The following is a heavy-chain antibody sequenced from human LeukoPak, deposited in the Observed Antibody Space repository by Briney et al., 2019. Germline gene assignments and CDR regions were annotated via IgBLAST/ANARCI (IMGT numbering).Heavy chain of an antibody. CDR2: IIPILGIA. Sequence: GASVKVSCKASGGTFSSYTISWVRQAPGQGLEWMGRIIPILGIANYAQKFQGRVTITADKSTSTAYMELSSLRAEDTAVYYCAKDLSYNDYAVLYGMDVWGKGTTVTVSS. D-gene: IGHD4-17*01. CDR1: GGTFSSYT. J-gene: IGHJ6*04. V-gene: IGHV1-69*04. CDR3: AKDLSYNDYAVLYGMDV.